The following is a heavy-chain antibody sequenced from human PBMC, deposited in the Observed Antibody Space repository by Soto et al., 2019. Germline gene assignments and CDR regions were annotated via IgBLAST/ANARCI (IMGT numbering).Heavy chain of an antibody. V-gene: IGHV3-53*01. D-gene: IGHD2-2*01. Sequence: EVQLVESGGGLIQPGGSLRLSCAASGFTVSSNYMSWVRQAPGKGLEWVSVIYSGGSTYYADSVKGRFTFFRDNSKNTLDLQMNSLRAEDTAVYYCAREIEIKSEYAFDIWGQGTMVTVSS. CDR3: AREIEIKSEYAFDI. CDR1: GFTVSSNY. J-gene: IGHJ3*02. CDR2: IYSGGST.